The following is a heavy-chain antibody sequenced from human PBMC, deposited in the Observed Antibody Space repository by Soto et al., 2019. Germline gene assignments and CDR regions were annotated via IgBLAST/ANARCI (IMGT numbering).Heavy chain of an antibody. CDR3: AKWGGQWLVH. CDR2: ISYDGSNK. D-gene: IGHD6-19*01. CDR1: GFTFSSYG. Sequence: QVHLVESGGGVVQPGRSLRLSCAASGFTFSSYGMHWVRQAPGKGLEWVAVISYDGSNKYYADSVKGRFTISRDNSENTLYLQMNSLSAEDTAVDYCAKWGGQWLVHWGQGTLVTVSS. V-gene: IGHV3-30*18. J-gene: IGHJ4*02.